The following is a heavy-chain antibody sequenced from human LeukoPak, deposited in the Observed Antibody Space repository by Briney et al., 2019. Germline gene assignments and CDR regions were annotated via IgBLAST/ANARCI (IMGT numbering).Heavy chain of an antibody. V-gene: IGHV1-3*01. J-gene: IGHJ6*02. CDR2: INGATGNT. Sequence: ASVKVSCKASGYTFTSHALHWVRQAPGEGLEWMAWINGATGNTEYSQKFQARVTITRDTSASTAYMELSSLRSEDTAVYYCARSIIIVPNTSYYYYYMDVWGQGTRSPSP. CDR1: GYTFTSHA. CDR3: ARSIIIVPNTSYYYYYMDV. D-gene: IGHD2/OR15-2a*01.